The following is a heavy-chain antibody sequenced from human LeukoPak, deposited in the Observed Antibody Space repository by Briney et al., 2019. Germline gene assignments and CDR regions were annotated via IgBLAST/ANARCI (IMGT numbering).Heavy chain of an antibody. Sequence: GGSLRLSCAASGFTVSSNHMSWVRQAPGKGLEWVSVIYSGGSTYYADSVKGRFTISRDNSKNTLYLQMNSLRAEDTAVYYCAYDSSGYYYGYWGQGTLVTVSS. D-gene: IGHD3-22*01. V-gene: IGHV3-66*02. J-gene: IGHJ4*02. CDR1: GFTVSSNH. CDR2: IYSGGST. CDR3: AYDSSGYYYGY.